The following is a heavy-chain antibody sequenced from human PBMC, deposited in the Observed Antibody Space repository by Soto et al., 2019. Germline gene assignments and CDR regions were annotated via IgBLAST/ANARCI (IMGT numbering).Heavy chain of an antibody. V-gene: IGHV1-24*01. Sequence: GASVKVSCKVSGYTLTELSMHWVRQAPGKGLEWMGGFDPEDGETIYAQKFQGRVTMTEDTSTDTAYMELSSLRSEDTAVYYCATVRDYGDPRIHAFDIWGQGTMVTVSS. J-gene: IGHJ3*02. CDR3: ATVRDYGDPRIHAFDI. CDR1: GYTLTELS. CDR2: FDPEDGET. D-gene: IGHD4-17*01.